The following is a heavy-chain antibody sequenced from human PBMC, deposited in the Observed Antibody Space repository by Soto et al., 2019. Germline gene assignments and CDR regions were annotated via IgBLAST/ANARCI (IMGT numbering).Heavy chain of an antibody. CDR1: GFTLSTFS. D-gene: IGHD1-26*01. CDR3: AKDIVVGATDGPGYFDY. J-gene: IGHJ4*02. V-gene: IGHV3-43*01. Sequence: GGSLRLSCAASGFTLSTFSMNWVRQAPGRGLEWISFISWDGGPTYYADSVKGRFTISRDNSKNSLYLQMNSLRTEDTALYYCAKDIVVGATDGPGYFDYWGQGTLVTVSS. CDR2: ISWDGGPT.